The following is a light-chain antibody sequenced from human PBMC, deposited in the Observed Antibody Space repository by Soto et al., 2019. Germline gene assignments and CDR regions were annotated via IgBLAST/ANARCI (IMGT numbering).Light chain of an antibody. Sequence: EIVLTQSPGTLSLSPGERATLSCRASQSVSSSYLAWYQQKPGQAPRLLIYGASSRATGIPDRFSGSGSGTDFTLTISRLGPEDFAGYFCLQYGSPAPGKLTFGGGTKVAVK. CDR1: QSVSSSY. CDR2: GAS. CDR3: LQYGSPAPGKLT. V-gene: IGKV3-20*01. J-gene: IGKJ4*01.